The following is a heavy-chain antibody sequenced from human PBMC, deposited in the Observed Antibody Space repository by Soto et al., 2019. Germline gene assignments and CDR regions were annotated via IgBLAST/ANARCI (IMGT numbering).Heavy chain of an antibody. Sequence: QVQLVESGGGVVQPGRSLRLSCAASGFTFSSYGMHWVRQAPGKGLEWVAVISYDGSNKYYADSVKGRFTISRDNSKNTLYQQMNSLRAEDTAVYYCAKEGDVADSSGYYYRMGAFDIWGQGTMVTVSS. CDR3: AKEGDVADSSGYYYRMGAFDI. CDR2: ISYDGSNK. J-gene: IGHJ3*02. CDR1: GFTFSSYG. D-gene: IGHD3-22*01. V-gene: IGHV3-30*18.